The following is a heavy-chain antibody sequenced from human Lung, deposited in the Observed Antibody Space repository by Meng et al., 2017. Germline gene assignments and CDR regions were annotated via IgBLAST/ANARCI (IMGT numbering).Heavy chain of an antibody. V-gene: IGHV4-34*01. Sequence: QVQLQRWGAGLLKPSEPLSLTCAVYVWSFSGYYWSWIRQPPGKGLEWIGEINHSGSTNYNPSLKSRVTISVDTSKNQFSLKLSSVTAADTAVYYCARPKQANWYFDLWGRGTLVTVSS. CDR2: INHSGST. CDR1: VWSFSGYY. D-gene: IGHD1/OR15-1a*01. CDR3: ARPKQANWYFDL. J-gene: IGHJ2*01.